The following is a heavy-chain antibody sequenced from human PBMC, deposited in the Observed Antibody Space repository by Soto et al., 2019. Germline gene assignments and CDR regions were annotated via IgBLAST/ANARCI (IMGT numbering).Heavy chain of an antibody. D-gene: IGHD3-3*01. CDR2: ISWNSGII. V-gene: IGHV3-9*01. J-gene: IGHJ6*04. CDR3: AKERQVCNTIDCWTWATGGADV. Sequence: EMQLVESGGGLVQPGRSLRLSCAASGFTFDDYTIHWVRQAPGKGLEWVSGISWNSGIIVYGDSVKGRFTISRDNAKKSVYLKMESLSAADTALYVCAKERQVCNTIDCWTWATGGADVGGEWTTVTVSS. CDR1: GFTFDDYT.